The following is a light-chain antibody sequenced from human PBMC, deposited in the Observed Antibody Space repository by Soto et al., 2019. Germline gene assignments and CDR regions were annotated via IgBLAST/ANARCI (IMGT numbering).Light chain of an antibody. J-gene: IGLJ1*01. Sequence: QSALTQPASVSGSPGQSITISCTGSSSDIGGYNYVSWYQQYPGKAPKLMIYEVSNRPSGVSNRFFGSKSGNTASLTISGLQAEDEADYYCNSYTSSSTLFVFGTGTKVTVL. CDR2: EVS. CDR1: SSDIGGYNY. V-gene: IGLV2-14*01. CDR3: NSYTSSSTLFV.